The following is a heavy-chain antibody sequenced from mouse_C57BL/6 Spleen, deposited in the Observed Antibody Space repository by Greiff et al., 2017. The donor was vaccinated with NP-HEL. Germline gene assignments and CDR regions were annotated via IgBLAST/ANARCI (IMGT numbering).Heavy chain of an antibody. D-gene: IGHD2-1*01. CDR1: FSTSTINL. J-gene: IGHJ2*01. Sequence: QVQLQQPGTELVKPVASVKLPCKASFSTSTINLMHFLTQRPGQVLEWIGNINPSHFVTNYNEKFKSKATLTVDKSSSTAYMQLSSLTSEDSAVYYCARYGNDWGQGTTLTVSS. CDR2: INPSHFVT. V-gene: IGHV1-53*01. CDR3: ARYGND.